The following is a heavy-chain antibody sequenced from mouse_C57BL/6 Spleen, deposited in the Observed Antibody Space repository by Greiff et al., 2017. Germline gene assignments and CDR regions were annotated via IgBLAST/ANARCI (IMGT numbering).Heavy chain of an antibody. CDR1: GYTFTSYW. CDR3: ARPLITTVVGGDFDY. Sequence: QVQLQQSGAELAKPGASVTLSCKASGYTFTSYWMHWVKQRPGQGLEWIGYINPSSGYTKYNQKFKDKATLTADKSSSTAYMQLSSLTYEDSAVYYCARPLITTVVGGDFDYWGQGTTLTVSS. J-gene: IGHJ2*01. D-gene: IGHD1-1*01. CDR2: INPSSGYT. V-gene: IGHV1-7*01.